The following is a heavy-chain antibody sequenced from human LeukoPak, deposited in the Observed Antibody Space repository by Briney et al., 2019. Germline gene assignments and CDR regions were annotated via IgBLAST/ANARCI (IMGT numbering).Heavy chain of an antibody. CDR2: ITSDGSST. V-gene: IGHV3-74*01. Sequence: GGSLRLSCAASGFAFSSYWMHWVRQAPGEGLVWVARITSDGSSTSHADSVKGRFTISRDNAKNTLYLQLNSLRAEDTAVYYCARDYAVGESFDIWGQGTLVTVSS. J-gene: IGHJ3*02. D-gene: IGHD3-16*01. CDR3: ARDYAVGESFDI. CDR1: GFAFSSYW.